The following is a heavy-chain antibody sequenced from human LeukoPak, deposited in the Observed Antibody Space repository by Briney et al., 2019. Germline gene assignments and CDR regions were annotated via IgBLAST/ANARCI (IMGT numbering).Heavy chain of an antibody. Sequence: SGGSLRLSCAASGFTFSSYGMHWVRQAPGKGLEWVAVIWYDGSNKYYADSAKGRFTISRDNSKNTLYLQMNSLRAEDTAVYYCARDIEVLTGYYLDYWGQGTLVTVSS. J-gene: IGHJ4*02. CDR2: IWYDGSNK. D-gene: IGHD2-21*02. CDR1: GFTFSSYG. CDR3: ARDIEVLTGYYLDY. V-gene: IGHV3-33*01.